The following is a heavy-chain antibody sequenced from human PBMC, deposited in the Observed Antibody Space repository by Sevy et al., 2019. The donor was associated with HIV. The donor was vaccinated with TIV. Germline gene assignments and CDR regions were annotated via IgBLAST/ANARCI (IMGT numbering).Heavy chain of an antibody. J-gene: IGHJ4*02. CDR3: ARVTERKLYYFDY. V-gene: IGHV1-2*02. D-gene: IGHD1-1*01. CDR1: GYTFTGYY. Sequence: ASVKVSCKASGYTFTGYYMHWVRQAPGQGLEWMGWINPNSGGTNYAQKFQGSVTMTRDTSISTAYMELSRLRSDDTAVYYCARVTERKLYYFDYWGQGTLVTVSS. CDR2: INPNSGGT.